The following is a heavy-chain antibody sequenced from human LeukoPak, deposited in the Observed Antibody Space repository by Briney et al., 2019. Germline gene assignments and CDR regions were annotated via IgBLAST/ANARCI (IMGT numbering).Heavy chain of an antibody. CDR2: IYYSGST. CDR3: ARHGSENYYGSGGIDY. CDR1: GGSISSSSYY. D-gene: IGHD3-10*01. V-gene: IGHV4-39*01. Sequence: PSETLSLTCTVSGGSISSSSYYWGWIRQPPGKGLEWIGSIYYSGSTYYNPSLKSRVTISVDTSKNQFSLELSSVTAADTAVYYCARHGSENYYGSGGIDYWGQGTLVTVSS. J-gene: IGHJ4*02.